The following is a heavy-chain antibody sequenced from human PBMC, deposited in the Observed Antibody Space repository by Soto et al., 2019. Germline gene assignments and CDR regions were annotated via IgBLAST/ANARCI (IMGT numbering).Heavy chain of an antibody. Sequence: DVQLLESGGHLVQPGGSLRLSGAASGFTFSSYAMSWVREAPGKGLEWVSSVSAGGDMTYYSDSVKGRFTISRDNSNNALFLQMNSLRIEDTALYYCARGDRGGSGSPASSYYSGLDVWGQGTTVTVS. CDR3: ARGDRGGSGSPASSYYSGLDV. V-gene: IGHV3-23*01. J-gene: IGHJ6*02. CDR1: GFTFSSYA. CDR2: VSAGGDMT. D-gene: IGHD3-10*01.